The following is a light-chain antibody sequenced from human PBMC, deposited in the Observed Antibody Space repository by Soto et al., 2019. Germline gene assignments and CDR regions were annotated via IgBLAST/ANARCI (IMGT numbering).Light chain of an antibody. CDR1: QSLSSY. V-gene: IGKV1-39*01. CDR3: QQYNNWPIT. CDR2: AAS. Sequence: DIQMTQSPSSLSASLGDRVTITCRASQSLSSYLNWYQQKPGKAPKLLIYAASSLQSGVPSRFSGSGSGTEFTLTISSLQSEDFEVYFCQQYNNWPITFGQGTRLEIK. J-gene: IGKJ5*01.